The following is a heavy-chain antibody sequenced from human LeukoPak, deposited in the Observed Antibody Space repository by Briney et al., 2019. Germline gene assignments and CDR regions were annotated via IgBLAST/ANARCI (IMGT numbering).Heavy chain of an antibody. D-gene: IGHD4-11*01. V-gene: IGHV4-34*01. CDR1: GGSISSYY. CDR3: ARGRRTTVVYYYYGMDV. J-gene: IGHJ6*02. CDR2: INHSGST. Sequence: SETLSLTCTVSGGSISSYYWSWIRQPPGKGLEWIGEINHSGSTNYNPSLKSRVTISVDTSKNQFSLKLSSVTAADTAVYYCARGRRTTVVYYYYGMDVWGQGTTVTVSS.